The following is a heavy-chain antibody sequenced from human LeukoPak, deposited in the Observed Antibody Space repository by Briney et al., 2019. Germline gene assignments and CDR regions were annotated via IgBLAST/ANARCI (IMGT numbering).Heavy chain of an antibody. V-gene: IGHV3-20*01. CDR2: INWNGGST. CDR1: GFTYSHNG. Sequence: PGGSLRLSCVASGFTYSHNGMHWVRQAPGKGLEWVSAINWNGGSTDYADSVKGRFTISRDNAKKSLYLQMNSLRAEDTALYHCVRSHWRAWDAFDIWGQGTMVTVSS. D-gene: IGHD1-1*01. J-gene: IGHJ3*02. CDR3: VRSHWRAWDAFDI.